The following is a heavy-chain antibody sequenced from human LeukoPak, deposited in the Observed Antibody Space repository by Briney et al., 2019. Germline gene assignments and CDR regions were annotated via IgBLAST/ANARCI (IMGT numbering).Heavy chain of an antibody. CDR2: ISGSGRST. V-gene: IGHV3-23*01. Sequence: GGALRLSCAASVFTFSSDAMCWGRQAPGKGLEWGSAISGSGRSTYYADSAKGRFTISRHNSKNTLYLQINSPRAVDTAVYYCAHLRHPRPTGIAYWGQGTLVTVHS. J-gene: IGHJ4*02. CDR3: AHLRHPRPTGIAY. CDR1: VFTFSSDA. D-gene: IGHD1-14*01.